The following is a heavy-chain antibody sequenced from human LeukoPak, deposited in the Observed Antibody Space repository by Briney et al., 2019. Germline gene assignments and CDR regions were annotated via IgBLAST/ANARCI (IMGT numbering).Heavy chain of an antibody. J-gene: IGHJ4*02. CDR3: ARGPPLSPDYDISTGYYNFDY. D-gene: IGHD3-9*01. CDR2: INYSGST. Sequence: SETLSLXCAVYGGSFSSYYWSWIRQPPGKGLEWIGEINYSGSTKYNPSLESRVTISVDTSKNHFSLMLTSLTAADTAVYYCARGPPLSPDYDISTGYYNFDYWGQGTLVTVSS. V-gene: IGHV4-34*01. CDR1: GGSFSSYY.